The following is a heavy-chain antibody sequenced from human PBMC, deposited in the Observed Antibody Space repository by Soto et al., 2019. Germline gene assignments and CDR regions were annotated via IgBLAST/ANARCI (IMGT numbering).Heavy chain of an antibody. CDR1: GGSVNSGSYY. CDR2: IYYSGST. Sequence: QVQLQESGPGLVRPSETLSLTCTVSGGSVNSGSYYWSWIRQPPGKGLEWIGYIYYSGSTNYNTSFTSRVTISVDTSKNQFALKLSSVTAADTAVYHCGRGSHYDHGMDVLGQGTTVTVSS. CDR3: GRGSHYDHGMDV. V-gene: IGHV4-61*01. J-gene: IGHJ6*02.